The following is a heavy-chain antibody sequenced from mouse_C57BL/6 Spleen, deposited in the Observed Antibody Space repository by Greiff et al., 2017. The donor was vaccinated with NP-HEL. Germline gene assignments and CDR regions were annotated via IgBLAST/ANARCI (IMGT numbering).Heavy chain of an antibody. CDR2: IYPGDGDT. Sequence: VKLMESGAELVKPGASVKISCKASGYAFSSYWMNWVKQRPGKGLEWIGQIYPGDGDTNYNGKFKGKATLTADKSSSTAYMQLSSLTSEDSAVYFCARSIAGSLAYWGQGTLVTVSA. J-gene: IGHJ3*01. V-gene: IGHV1-80*01. D-gene: IGHD1-1*01. CDR1: GYAFSSYW. CDR3: ARSIAGSLAY.